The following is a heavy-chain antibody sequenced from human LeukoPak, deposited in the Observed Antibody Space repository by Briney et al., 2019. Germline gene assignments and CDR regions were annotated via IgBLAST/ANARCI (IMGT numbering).Heavy chain of an antibody. CDR1: GYTFTTYA. CDR2: INGDNINT. J-gene: IGHJ4*02. CDR3: ARGRATVTTGLDY. D-gene: IGHD4-11*01. Sequence: ASVKVSCKASGYTFTTYAMHWVRQAPGQGLEWMGWINGDNINTKYSQKFQGRITVTRDTSASTAYMELSSLRSEDTAVYYCARGRATVTTGLDYWGQGTLVTVSS. V-gene: IGHV1-3*01.